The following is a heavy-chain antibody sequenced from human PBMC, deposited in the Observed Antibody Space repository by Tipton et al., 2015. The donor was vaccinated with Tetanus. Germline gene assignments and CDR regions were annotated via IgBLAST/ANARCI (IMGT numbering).Heavy chain of an antibody. J-gene: IGHJ5*02. CDR3: ARGVRYSGSSVHWFDT. CDR2: VSHTGST. D-gene: IGHD6-6*01. V-gene: IGHV4-59*13. CDR1: RGSISNYY. Sequence: TLSLTCTVSRGSISNYYWSWIRQPPGKGLEWIGYVSHTGSTNSNPSLKGRITISIDTSKNQFSLELTSVIAADTAVYYCARGVRYSGSSVHWFDTWGQGTLVTVSS.